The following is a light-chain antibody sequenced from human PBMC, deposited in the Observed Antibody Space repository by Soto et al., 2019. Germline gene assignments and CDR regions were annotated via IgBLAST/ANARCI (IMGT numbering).Light chain of an antibody. J-gene: IGKJ3*01. CDR3: KQFQIFLFL. CDR1: QSVLHSSNGNNY. V-gene: IGKV4-1*01. Sequence: DIVMTQSPDFLAVSLGERATIKCRSSQSVLHSSNGNNYLAWYQQKPGQPPKLLIYWSSTRESGVPDRFSGSGSGKNLTPPVTSRQLEVPPFYNCKQFQIFLFLFGLGPKCIS. CDR2: WSS.